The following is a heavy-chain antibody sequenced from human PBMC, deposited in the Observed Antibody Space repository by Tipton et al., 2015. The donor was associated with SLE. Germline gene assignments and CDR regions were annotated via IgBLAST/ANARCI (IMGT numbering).Heavy chain of an antibody. V-gene: IGHV3-11*06. CDR1: GFSFSDSY. Sequence: SLRLSCAASGFSFSDSYMSWIRQAPGKGLEWVSYITSSSRYTDYADSVKGRFTISRDSARNSLYLQMNSLRAEDTAVYYCAKDRDFYDSSGSAAFDVWGQGTMVTVSS. J-gene: IGHJ3*01. D-gene: IGHD3-22*01. CDR2: ITSSSRYT. CDR3: AKDRDFYDSSGSAAFDV.